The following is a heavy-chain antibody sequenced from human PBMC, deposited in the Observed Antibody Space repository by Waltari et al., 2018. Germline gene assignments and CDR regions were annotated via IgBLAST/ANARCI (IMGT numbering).Heavy chain of an antibody. Sequence: EVQLVESGGGLVKPGGSLRLSCAASGFTFSSYSMNWVRQAPGKGLEWVSSISSSSSYIYYADSVKGRFTISRDNAKNSLYLQMNSLRAEDTAVYYCAREDMVGAISGDFDYWGQGTLVTVSS. V-gene: IGHV3-21*01. CDR1: GFTFSSYS. J-gene: IGHJ4*02. CDR3: AREDMVGAISGDFDY. D-gene: IGHD1-26*01. CDR2: ISSSSSYI.